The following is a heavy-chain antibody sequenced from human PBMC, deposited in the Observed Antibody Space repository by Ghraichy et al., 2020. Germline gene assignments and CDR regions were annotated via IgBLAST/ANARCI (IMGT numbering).Heavy chain of an antibody. D-gene: IGHD3-22*01. J-gene: IGHJ3*02. CDR2: IYHSGST. CDR3: ARVARDYYDSSGYNDAFDI. CDR1: GGSISSGGYS. V-gene: IGHV4-30-2*01. Sequence: SETLSLTCAVSGGSISSGGYSWSWIRQPPGKGLEWIGYIYHSGSTYYNPSLKSRVTISVDRSKNQFSLKLSSVTAADTAVYYCARVARDYYDSSGYNDAFDIWGQGTMVTVSS.